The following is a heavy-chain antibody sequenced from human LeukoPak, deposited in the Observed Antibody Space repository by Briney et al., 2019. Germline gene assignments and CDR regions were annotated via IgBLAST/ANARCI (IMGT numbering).Heavy chain of an antibody. V-gene: IGHV1-2*02. Sequence: ASVKVSCKASGYTFTGYYMHWVRQAPGQGLEWMGWINPNSGGTNYAQKFQGKVTMTRDTSISTAYMELSSLRSEDTAVYYCARTTSGASDIWGQGTMVTVSS. D-gene: IGHD4-17*01. CDR1: GYTFTGYY. CDR3: ARTTSGASDI. J-gene: IGHJ3*02. CDR2: INPNSGGT.